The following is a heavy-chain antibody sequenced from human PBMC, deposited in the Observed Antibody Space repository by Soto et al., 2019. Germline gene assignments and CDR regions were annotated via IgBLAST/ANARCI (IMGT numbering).Heavy chain of an antibody. CDR3: ARVPGYSSSSFFYDWFDP. J-gene: IGHJ5*02. Sequence: GGSLRLSCAASGFTFSSYWMSWVRQAPGKGLEWVANIKQDGSEKYYVDSVKGRFTISRDNAKNSLYLQMNSLRAEDTAVYYCARVPGYSSSSFFYDWFDPWGQGTLVTVSS. CDR2: IKQDGSEK. D-gene: IGHD6-6*01. V-gene: IGHV3-7*05. CDR1: GFTFSSYW.